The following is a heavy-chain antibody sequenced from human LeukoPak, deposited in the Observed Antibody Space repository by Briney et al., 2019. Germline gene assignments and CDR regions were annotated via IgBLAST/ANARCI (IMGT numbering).Heavy chain of an antibody. D-gene: IGHD2-15*01. CDR2: INHSGST. CDR1: GGSFSGYY. CDR3: AREIYCSGGSCSLDAFDI. V-gene: IGHV4-34*01. J-gene: IGHJ3*02. Sequence: SETLSLTCAVYGGSFSGYYWSWIRQPPGKGLEWIGEINHSGSTNYNPSLKSRVTISVDASKNQFSLKLSSVTAADTAVYYCAREIYCSGGSCSLDAFDIWGQGTMVTVSS.